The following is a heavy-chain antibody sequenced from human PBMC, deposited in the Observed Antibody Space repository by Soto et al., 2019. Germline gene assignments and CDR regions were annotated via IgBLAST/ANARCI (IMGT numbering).Heavy chain of an antibody. CDR3: VRRGKEFTRSFWFDP. CDR2: IYPDDSDT. Sequence: HGESLKISCKTSGYSFHSYWIAWVRQMPGKGLEWMGIIYPDDSDTRYSPSFEGQVTISVDKSIATAYLQWSRLEASDTAIYYCVRRGKEFTRSFWFDPWGQGTLVTVSS. D-gene: IGHD2-2*01. J-gene: IGHJ5*02. V-gene: IGHV5-51*01. CDR1: GYSFHSYW.